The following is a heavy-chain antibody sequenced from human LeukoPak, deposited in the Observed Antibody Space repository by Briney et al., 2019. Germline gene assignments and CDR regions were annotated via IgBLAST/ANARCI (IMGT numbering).Heavy chain of an antibody. CDR3: ARGNYYGSGVDY. J-gene: IGHJ4*02. CDR2: IEKDGTQE. CDR1: GFTFSSYW. Sequence: PGGSLRLSCVSSGFTFSSYWMIWVRQAQGKGLEWVAPIEKDGTQEYYVDSVKGRFTISRDNAKNSMYLQMNSLRAEDTAVYYCARGNYYGSGVDYWGQGTLVTVSS. V-gene: IGHV3-7*01. D-gene: IGHD3-10*01.